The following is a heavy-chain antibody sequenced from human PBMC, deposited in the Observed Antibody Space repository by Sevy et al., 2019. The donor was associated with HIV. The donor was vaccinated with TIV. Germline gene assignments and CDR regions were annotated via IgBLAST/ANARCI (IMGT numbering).Heavy chain of an antibody. Sequence: SESLSLTCTVSGGSITSLYWNWIRQPPGKGLEWSANIYYNGHINYNPSLKSRVTLSLDTSKNQYSLRLSSVPAAVTAMYYCAGENAWGRGYSWGQGTLVTVSS. D-gene: IGHD1-26*01. V-gene: IGHV4-59*08. CDR3: AGENAWGRGYS. J-gene: IGHJ4*02. CDR1: GGSITSLY. CDR2: IYYNGHI.